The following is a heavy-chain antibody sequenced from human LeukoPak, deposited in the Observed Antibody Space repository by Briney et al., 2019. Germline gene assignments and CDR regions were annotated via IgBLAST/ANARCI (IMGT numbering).Heavy chain of an antibody. D-gene: IGHD5-18*01. J-gene: IGHJ4*02. Sequence: PGESLRLSCAASGFTFSSYTMNWVRQAPGKGLEWVSTVSDSFNKHYSDSVKGRFTISRDNAGNSLYLQMNSLRDEDTAVYYCARDGLHTAHFDYWGQGTLVTVSS. CDR1: GFTFSSYT. CDR3: ARDGLHTAHFDY. V-gene: IGHV3-48*02. CDR2: VSDSFNK.